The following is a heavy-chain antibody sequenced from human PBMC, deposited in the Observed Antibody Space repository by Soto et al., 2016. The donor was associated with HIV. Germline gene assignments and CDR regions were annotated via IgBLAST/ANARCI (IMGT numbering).Heavy chain of an antibody. J-gene: IGHJ4*02. V-gene: IGHV3-23*01. CDR3: VKLRDIVLVAADH. CDR1: GFTFSAYA. CDR2: ISGSGDIT. D-gene: IGHD2-15*01. Sequence: EVQLLESGGGVVQPGGSLRLSCAASGFTFSAYAMSWVRQAPGKGLEWVSGISGSGDITYSADSMKGRFTISRDNSKRTLYLQVSGLRAEDTALYYCVKLRDIVLVAADHWGQGTLVTVSS.